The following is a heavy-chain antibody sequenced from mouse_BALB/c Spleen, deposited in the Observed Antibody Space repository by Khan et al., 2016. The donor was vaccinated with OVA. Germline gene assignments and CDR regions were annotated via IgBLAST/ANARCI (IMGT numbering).Heavy chain of an antibody. CDR3: AKGIWCYYYALDY. J-gene: IGHJ4*01. CDR1: GFSLTDYG. V-gene: IGHV2-6-5*01. CDR2: IWGGGST. D-gene: IGHD1-1*02. Sequence: QVQLVESGPGLVAPSQSLSITCTVSGFSLTDYGVSWIRQPPGKGLEWLGVIWGGGSTYYNSALISRLSISKDNSTSQAFLKMSSLQTDDTAVYYVAKGIWCYYYALDYWGQGTSVTVSS.